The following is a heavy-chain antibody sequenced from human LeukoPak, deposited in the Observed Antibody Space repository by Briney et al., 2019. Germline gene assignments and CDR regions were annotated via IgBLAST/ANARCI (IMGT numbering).Heavy chain of an antibody. CDR3: ARVVRIIYGDYADY. CDR2: IKQDGSEK. Sequence: GGSLRLSCAASGFTFSSYWMSWVRQAPGKGLESVANIKQDGSEKYYVDSVKGRFTISRDNAKNSLYLQMNSLRAEDTAVYYCARVVRIIYGDYADYWGQGTLVTVSS. V-gene: IGHV3-7*01. D-gene: IGHD4-17*01. CDR1: GFTFSSYW. J-gene: IGHJ4*02.